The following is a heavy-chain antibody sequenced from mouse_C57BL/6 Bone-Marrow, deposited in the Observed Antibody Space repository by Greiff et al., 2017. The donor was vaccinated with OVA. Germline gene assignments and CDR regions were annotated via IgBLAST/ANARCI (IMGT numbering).Heavy chain of an antibody. D-gene: IGHD1-1*01. CDR2: IRLKSDNYAT. CDR1: GFTFSNYW. V-gene: IGHV6-3*01. CDR3: TRDYYGSSHWYFEV. J-gene: IGHJ1*03. Sequence: EVQLVESGGGLVQPGGSMKLSCVASGFTFSNYWMNWVRQSPEKGLEWVAQIRLKSDNYATHYAESVKVRFTISRDDSKSSVYLQMNNLRAEDTGIYYCTRDYYGSSHWYFEVWGTGTTVTVSS.